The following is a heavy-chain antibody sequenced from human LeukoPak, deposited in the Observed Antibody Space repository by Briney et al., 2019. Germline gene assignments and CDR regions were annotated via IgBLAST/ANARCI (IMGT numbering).Heavy chain of an antibody. V-gene: IGHV3-66*01. J-gene: IGHJ4*02. Sequence: PGGSLRLSCAASGFTVSSNYMSWVRQAPGKGLEWVSVIYSGCSTYYADSVKGRFTISRDNSKNTLYLQMNSLRAEDTAVYYCARAATFYYFDYWGQGTLVTVSS. D-gene: IGHD5-12*01. CDR1: GFTVSSNY. CDR3: ARAATFYYFDY. CDR2: IYSGCST.